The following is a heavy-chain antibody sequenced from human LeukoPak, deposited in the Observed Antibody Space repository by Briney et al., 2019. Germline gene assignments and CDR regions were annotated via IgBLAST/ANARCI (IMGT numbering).Heavy chain of an antibody. CDR1: GVTFSSYA. D-gene: IGHD6-19*01. V-gene: IGHV3-23*01. CDR3: AIRLDGSSGLYNIDY. CDR2: MSGSGSST. J-gene: IGHJ4*02. Sequence: GGSLRLSCAASGVTFSSYAMSWVRQAPGKGPEWVSAMSGSGSSTYYADSVKGRFTISRDNSKNTVYLQMNSLRAEDTAVYYCAIRLDGSSGLYNIDYWGQGTQVTVSS.